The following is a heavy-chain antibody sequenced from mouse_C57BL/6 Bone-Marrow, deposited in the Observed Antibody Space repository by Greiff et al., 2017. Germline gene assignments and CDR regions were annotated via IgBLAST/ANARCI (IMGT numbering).Heavy chain of an antibody. Sequence: QVQLKESGAELVRPGTSVKMSCKASGYTFTNYWIGWAKQRPGHGLEWIGDIYPGGGYTNYNEKFKGKATLTADKSSSTAYMQFSSLTSEDSAIYYCARTGGGFDYWGQGTTLTVSS. CDR2: IYPGGGYT. CDR1: GYTFTNYW. J-gene: IGHJ2*01. V-gene: IGHV1-63*01. CDR3: ARTGGGFDY.